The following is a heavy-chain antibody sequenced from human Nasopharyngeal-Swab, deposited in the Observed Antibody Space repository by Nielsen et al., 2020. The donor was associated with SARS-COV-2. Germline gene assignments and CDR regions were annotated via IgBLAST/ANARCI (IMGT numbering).Heavy chain of an antibody. CDR2: ISWNSGRI. D-gene: IGHD4-11*01. CDR3: AKGRADYSNPSFDN. CDR1: GFTYDAYA. V-gene: IGHV3-9*01. Sequence: GGSLRLSCAASGFTYDAYAMHWVRQAPGKGLEWVSGISWNSGRIAYRDSVKGRFTMSRDNARSSLYLQMNSLRVEDTALYYCAKGRADYSNPSFDNWGQGTLVTVSS. J-gene: IGHJ4*02.